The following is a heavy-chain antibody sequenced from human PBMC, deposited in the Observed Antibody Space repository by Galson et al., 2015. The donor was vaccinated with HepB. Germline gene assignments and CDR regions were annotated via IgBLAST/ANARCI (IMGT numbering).Heavy chain of an antibody. CDR2: ISRSGRYM. Sequence: SLRLSCAASGFSFNIYTMNWVRQVPGKGLEWVASISRSGRYMYYADSVKGRFTISRDNAQNSLNLEMKSLRVEDTAVYYCARDWAWGFFEDLLQTVFDVWGLGTRVTVSS. V-gene: IGHV3-21*01. J-gene: IGHJ4*02. CDR3: ARDWAWGFFEDLLQTVFDV. CDR1: GFSFNIYT. D-gene: IGHD3-22*01.